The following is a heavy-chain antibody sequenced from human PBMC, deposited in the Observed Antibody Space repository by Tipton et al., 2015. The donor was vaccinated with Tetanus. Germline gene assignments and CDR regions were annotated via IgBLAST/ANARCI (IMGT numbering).Heavy chain of an antibody. CDR1: GYTFVTFG. V-gene: IGHV1-18*01. CDR3: ARVQEQRIYYYGMDV. J-gene: IGHJ6*02. D-gene: IGHD6-25*01. CDR2: ISAYNGKT. Sequence: QVQLVQSGAKVKEPGASVKVSCKASGYTFVTFGISWVRQAPGQGLEWMGWISAYNGKTKNAQRLQGRVTMTTDRSASTAYMDLRRLRSDDTAVYYCARVQEQRIYYYGMDVWGQGTTVTVSS.